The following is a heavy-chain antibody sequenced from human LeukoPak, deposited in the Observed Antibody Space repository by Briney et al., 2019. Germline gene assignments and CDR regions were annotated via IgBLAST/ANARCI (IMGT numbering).Heavy chain of an antibody. Sequence: GGSLRLSCAASGFTFSSYSMNWVRQAPGKGLEWVSSISISSSYIYYADSVKGRFTISRDNAKNSLYLQMNSLRAEDTAVYYCARAPSYGLRGVIVYHYGMDVWGQGTTVTVSS. D-gene: IGHD3-10*01. CDR1: GFTFSSYS. CDR2: ISISSSYI. J-gene: IGHJ6*02. V-gene: IGHV3-21*01. CDR3: ARAPSYGLRGVIVYHYGMDV.